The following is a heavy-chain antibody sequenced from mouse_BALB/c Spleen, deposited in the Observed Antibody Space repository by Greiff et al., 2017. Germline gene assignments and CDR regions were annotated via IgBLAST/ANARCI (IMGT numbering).Heavy chain of an antibody. CDR3: ARDRGSSPYYYAMDY. V-gene: IGHV2-9*02. Sequence: VKLMESGPGLVTPSQSLSITCTVSGFSLTSYGVHWVRQPPGKGLEWLGVIWAGGSTNYNSALMSRLSISKDNSKSQVFLKMNSLQTDDTAMYYCARDRGSSPYYYAMDYWGQGTSVTVSS. J-gene: IGHJ4*01. D-gene: IGHD1-1*01. CDR1: GFSLTSYG. CDR2: IWAGGST.